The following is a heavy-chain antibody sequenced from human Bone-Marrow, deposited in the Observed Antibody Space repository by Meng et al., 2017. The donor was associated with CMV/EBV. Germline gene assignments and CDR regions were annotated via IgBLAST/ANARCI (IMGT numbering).Heavy chain of an antibody. D-gene: IGHD3-22*01. CDR1: GFTFSSYS. CDR3: ASITYYYDSSGVH. V-gene: IGHV3-48*04. J-gene: IGHJ4*02. Sequence: GGSLRLSCAASGFTFSSYSMNWVRQAPGKGLEWVSYISSSSSTIYYADSVKGRFTISRDNAKNSLYLQMNSLRAEDTAVYYCASITYYYDSSGVHWGQGTLVTVSS. CDR2: ISSSSSTI.